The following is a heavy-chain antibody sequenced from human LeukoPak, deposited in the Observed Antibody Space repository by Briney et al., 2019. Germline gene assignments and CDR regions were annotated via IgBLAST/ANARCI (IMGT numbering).Heavy chain of an antibody. CDR3: ARGYCSSTSCYDYGMDV. J-gene: IGHJ6*02. CDR1: GYTFTSYD. Sequence: ASVKVSCRASGYTFTSYDINWVRQATGQGLEWMGWMNPNSGNTGYAQKFQGRVTMTRNTSISTAYMELSSLRSEDTAVYYCARGYCSSTSCYDYGMDVWGQGTTVTVSS. V-gene: IGHV1-8*01. D-gene: IGHD2-2*01. CDR2: MNPNSGNT.